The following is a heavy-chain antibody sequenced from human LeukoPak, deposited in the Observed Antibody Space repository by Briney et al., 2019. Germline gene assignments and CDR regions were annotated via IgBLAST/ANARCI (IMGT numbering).Heavy chain of an antibody. J-gene: IGHJ6*03. V-gene: IGHV3-20*04. CDR3: ARDGSAGGYYYMDV. D-gene: IGHD6-25*01. Sequence: GALRLSCAASGFTFDDYGMSWVRQAPGKGLEWVSGINWNGGSTGYADSVKGRFTISRDNAKNSLYLQMNSLRAEDTALYYCARDGSAGGYYYMDVWGKGTTVTVSS. CDR2: INWNGGST. CDR1: GFTFDDYG.